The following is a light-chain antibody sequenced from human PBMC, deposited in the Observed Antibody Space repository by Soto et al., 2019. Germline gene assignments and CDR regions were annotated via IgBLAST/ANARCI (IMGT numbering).Light chain of an antibody. CDR2: GNS. Sequence: QSVLTQPPSVSGAPGQRVTISCTGSSSNIGAGYDVHWYQQLPGTAPKLLISGNSHRPSGVPDRFSGSKSGTSASLAITGLQAEDEADYYCQSSDSSLSGYVVFGGGTKLTVL. J-gene: IGLJ2*01. CDR3: QSSDSSLSGYVV. CDR1: SSNIGAGYD. V-gene: IGLV1-40*01.